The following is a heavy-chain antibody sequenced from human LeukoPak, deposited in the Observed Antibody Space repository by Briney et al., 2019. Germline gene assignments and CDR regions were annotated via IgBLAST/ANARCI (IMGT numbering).Heavy chain of an antibody. J-gene: IGHJ6*03. CDR1: GGSISSYY. CDR3: ARRVASAYYMDV. Sequence: SETLSLTCTVSGGSISSYYWSWIRQAPGKGLEWIGYIYYSGSTNYNPSLKSRVTISVDTSKNQFSLKLSSVTAADTAVYYCARRVASAYYMDVWGKGTTVTVSS. D-gene: IGHD5-12*01. CDR2: IYYSGST. V-gene: IGHV4-59*01.